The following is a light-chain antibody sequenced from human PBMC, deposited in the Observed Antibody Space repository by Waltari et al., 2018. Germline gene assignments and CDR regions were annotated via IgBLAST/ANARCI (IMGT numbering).Light chain of an antibody. V-gene: IGLV2-23*01. CDR1: SRDVGSYNL. J-gene: IGLJ2*01. Sequence: QSALTQPASVSGSPGHSIPISCTGTSRDVGSYNLVSWDQQNPGKVPKLMIYEDSKRPSGLSNRFSGSKSGNTASLTISGLQAEDEADYYCCSYAAGGSSVLFGGGTKLTVL. CDR3: CSYAAGGSSVL. CDR2: EDS.